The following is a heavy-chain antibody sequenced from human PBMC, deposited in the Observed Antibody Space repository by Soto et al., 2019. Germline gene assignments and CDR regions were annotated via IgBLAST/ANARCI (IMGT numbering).Heavy chain of an antibody. CDR2: ISGSGGST. CDR3: AKMGFGDGTGYYYGMDV. D-gene: IGHD3-10*01. V-gene: IGHV3-23*01. J-gene: IGHJ6*02. CDR1: GLTFSSYA. Sequence: RLSCAAFGLTFSSYAMSWVRQAPGKGLEWVSAISGSGGSTYYADSVKGRFTISRDNSKNTLYLQMNSLRAEDTAVYYCAKMGFGDGTGYYYGMDVWGQGXTVTVSS.